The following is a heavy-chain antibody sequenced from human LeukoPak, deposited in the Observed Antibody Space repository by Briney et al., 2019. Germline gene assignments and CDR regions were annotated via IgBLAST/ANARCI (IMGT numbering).Heavy chain of an antibody. CDR1: GYTFTKYV. V-gene: IGHV1-3*01. J-gene: IGHJ4*02. Sequence: ASVKVSCKASGYTFTKYVVHWVRQAPGQRPEWMGWINAGNGDTKYSQNFQDRVAITRDTSANTAYMELSSLTSEDTALYYCARDDCGDTCYPGGYWGQGTLVTVSS. CDR3: ARDDCGDTCYPGGY. CDR2: INAGNGDT. D-gene: IGHD2-21*01.